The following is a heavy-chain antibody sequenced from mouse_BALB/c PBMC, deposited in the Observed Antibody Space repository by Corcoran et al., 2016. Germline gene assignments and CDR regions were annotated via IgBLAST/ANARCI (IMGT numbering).Heavy chain of an antibody. CDR2: IDPANGNT. V-gene: IGHV14-3*02. J-gene: IGHJ1*01. Sequence: EGQLQQSGAELVKPGASVKLSCTASGFNSKETYMHWVNQRPEQGLEWMGRIDPANGNTKYDPKFQAKATITADTSSNTAYLQLSSLTSEDTAVYYCARWDWYFDVWGAGTTVTVSS. CDR1: GFNSKETY. CDR3: ARWDWYFDV.